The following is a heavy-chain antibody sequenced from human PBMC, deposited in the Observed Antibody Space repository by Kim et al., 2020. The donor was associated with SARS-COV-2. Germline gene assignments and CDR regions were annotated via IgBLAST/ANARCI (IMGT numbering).Heavy chain of an antibody. CDR3: ARVLGAITIFGVVIVNWFDP. D-gene: IGHD3-3*01. J-gene: IGHJ5*02. Sequence: SETLSLTCTVSGGSISSGGYYWSWIRQHPGKGLEWIGYIYYSGSTYYNPSLKSRVTISVDTSKNQFSLKLRSVTAADTAVYYCARVLGAITIFGVVIVNWFDPWGQGTLVTVSS. V-gene: IGHV4-31*03. CDR1: GGSISSGGYY. CDR2: IYYSGST.